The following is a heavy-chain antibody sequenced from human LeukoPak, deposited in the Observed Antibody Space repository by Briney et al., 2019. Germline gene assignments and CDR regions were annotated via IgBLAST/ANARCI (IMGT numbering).Heavy chain of an antibody. CDR2: INPNSGAS. CDR3: VRSVPLRSIKSRIDH. V-gene: IGHV1-2*02. J-gene: IGHJ4*02. CDR1: GYTFTGYY. Sequence: ASVKVSCKASGYTFTGYYMHWVRQAPGQGLEWMGWINPNSGASNYAQKFQGRVTMTRDTSISTAFMELSRLTSGDTAMYFCVRSVPLRSIKSRIDHWGQGTLVTVSS.